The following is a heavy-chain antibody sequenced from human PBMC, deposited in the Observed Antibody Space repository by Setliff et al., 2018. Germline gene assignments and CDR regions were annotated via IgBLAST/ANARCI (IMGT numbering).Heavy chain of an antibody. V-gene: IGHV7-4-1*02. D-gene: IGHD4-4*01. CDR3: ARASRFGTTVWKGDYYMDV. J-gene: IGHJ6*03. CDR1: GYTFTTYA. Sequence: ASVKVSCKASGYTFTTYAISWMRQAPGQGLEWMGWINTNTGNPSSAQDFTGRLVFSLDTSVSTAYLQISSLKAEDSAVYYCARASRFGTTVWKGDYYMDVWGKGTTVTVSS. CDR2: INTNTGNP.